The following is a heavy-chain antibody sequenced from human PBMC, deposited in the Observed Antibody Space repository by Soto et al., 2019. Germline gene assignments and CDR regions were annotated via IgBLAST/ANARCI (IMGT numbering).Heavy chain of an antibody. V-gene: IGHV3-74*03. CDR1: GFTFTTYW. J-gene: IGHJ4*02. Sequence: GGSLRLSCSASGFTFTTYWMHWVRQGPGKGLVWVARISRDGIGATYAESVKGRFTISRDNTKNTLYLQMNSLRVEDTAVYYCGPLGNFGVVMGQWGQGTLVTVS. CDR3: GPLGNFGVVMGQ. CDR2: ISRDGIGA. D-gene: IGHD3-3*01.